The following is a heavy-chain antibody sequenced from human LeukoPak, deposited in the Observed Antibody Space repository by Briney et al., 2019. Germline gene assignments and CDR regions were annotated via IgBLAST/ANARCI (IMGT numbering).Heavy chain of an antibody. CDR2: ISSRGDRT. CDR3: AWTGFHY. D-gene: IGHD1-1*01. J-gene: IGHJ4*02. CDR1: GFTLSSNY. V-gene: IGHV3-23*01. Sequence: GGSLRLSWAASGFTLSSNYMSWVRQAPGKGLEWVSTISSRGDRTHYADSVKGRFSISRDNSKNTLYLQMNSLRAEDTAVYYCAWTGFHYWGQGTLVTVSS.